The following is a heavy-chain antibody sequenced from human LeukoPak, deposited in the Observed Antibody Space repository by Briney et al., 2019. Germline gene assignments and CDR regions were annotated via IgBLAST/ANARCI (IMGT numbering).Heavy chain of an antibody. J-gene: IGHJ4*02. Sequence: QPGGSLRLSCTASGLSLSNYDIHWVRQAPGKGLAWVAFIRYDGNYNYYADIVKGRFTISRDDSKNTMFLQMTNLRPDDTAVYFCAKDRMTVFESWGQGTLVTVSS. V-gene: IGHV3-30*02. D-gene: IGHD2-21*02. CDR1: GLSLSNYD. CDR3: AKDRMTVFES. CDR2: IRYDGNYN.